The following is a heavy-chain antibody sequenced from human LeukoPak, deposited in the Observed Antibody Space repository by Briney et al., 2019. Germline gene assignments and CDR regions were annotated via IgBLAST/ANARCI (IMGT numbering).Heavy chain of an antibody. Sequence: GGSLRLSCAASGFTFHDYAMHWVRQVPGKGLEWVSLISRDGYSSYYADSVKGRFTISRDNSKNSLYLQMNSLRTEDTALYYCAKVPCSGGSCYSGDYWGQGTLVIVSS. D-gene: IGHD2-15*01. CDR1: GFTFHDYA. CDR2: ISRDGYSS. J-gene: IGHJ4*02. CDR3: AKVPCSGGSCYSGDY. V-gene: IGHV3-43*02.